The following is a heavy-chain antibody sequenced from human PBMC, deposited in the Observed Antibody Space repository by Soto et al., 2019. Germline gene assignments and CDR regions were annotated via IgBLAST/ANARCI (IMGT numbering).Heavy chain of an antibody. D-gene: IGHD3-16*01. CDR2: IYDSGST. V-gene: IGHV4-59*01. J-gene: IGHJ4*02. CDR3: ARDLIKGGFDY. CDR1: GGSIRSYY. Sequence: SETLSLTCTVSGGSIRSYYWSWIRQTPGKGLEWIGYIYDSGSTNYNPSLKSRVTISVDTSKNQFTLKLTSVTAADTAVYYCARDLIKGGFDYWGQGTLVTVSS.